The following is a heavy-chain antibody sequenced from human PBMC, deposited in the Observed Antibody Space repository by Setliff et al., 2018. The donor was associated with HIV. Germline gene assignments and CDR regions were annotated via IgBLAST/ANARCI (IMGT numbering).Heavy chain of an antibody. CDR2: INAANGKT. D-gene: IGHD1-1*01. V-gene: IGHV1-3*01. Sequence: ASVKVSCKASGYTFSNYAFHWVRQAPGQRLEWMGWINAANGKTKYSPNFQGRVTITRDTSANTAYMELGSLRSEDTAVYYCARDAGTSFFGYFDFWGRGTLVTVSS. J-gene: IGHJ2*01. CDR3: ARDAGTSFFGYFDF. CDR1: GYTFSNYA.